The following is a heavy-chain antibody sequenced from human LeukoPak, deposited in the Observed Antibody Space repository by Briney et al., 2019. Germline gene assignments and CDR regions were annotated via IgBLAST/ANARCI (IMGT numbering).Heavy chain of an antibody. J-gene: IGHJ4*02. CDR3: ARVSRWCSGSGD. V-gene: IGHV4-59*12. D-gene: IGHD2-21*01. CDR1: AASISSYC. CDR2: IYYSGST. Sequence: SQTLSLTCTVSAASISSYCSSWIWHPPRKWMECQGYIYYSGSTNYNPSLKSRVTISVDTSKNHVSLKLSSVTAADTDVYSCARVSRWCSGSGDWGQGTLVTVSS.